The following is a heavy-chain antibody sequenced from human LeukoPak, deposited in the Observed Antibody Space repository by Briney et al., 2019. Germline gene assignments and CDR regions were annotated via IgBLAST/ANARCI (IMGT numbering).Heavy chain of an antibody. CDR1: GGSISSSSYY. V-gene: IGHV4-39*07. Sequence: PSETLSLTCTVSGGSISSSSYYWGWIRQPPGKGLEWIGSIYYSGSTYYNPSLKSRVTISVDTSKNQFSLKLNSVTAADTAVYYCARGIHIVVVTAWYYFDYWGQGTLVTVSS. D-gene: IGHD2-21*02. J-gene: IGHJ4*02. CDR2: IYYSGST. CDR3: ARGIHIVVVTAWYYFDY.